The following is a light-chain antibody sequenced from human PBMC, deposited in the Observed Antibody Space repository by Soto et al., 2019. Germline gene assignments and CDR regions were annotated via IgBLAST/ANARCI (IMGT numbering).Light chain of an antibody. CDR3: QQFISSPLT. V-gene: IGKV1-9*01. CDR1: QAHSNY. Sequence: IQVTQSPSFLSASVGDTVTITCRASQAHSNYLAWYQQKPGKAPDLLIYSASTLQTGVPSRFSGSGSGTEFSLTISSLQPEDLATYYCQQFISSPLTFGGGTKVDIK. CDR2: SAS. J-gene: IGKJ4*01.